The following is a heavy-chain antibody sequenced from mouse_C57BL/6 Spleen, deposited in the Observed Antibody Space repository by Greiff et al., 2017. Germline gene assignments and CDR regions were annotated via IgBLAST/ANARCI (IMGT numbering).Heavy chain of an antibody. J-gene: IGHJ3*01. Sequence: EVNVVESEGGLVQPGSSMKLSCTASGFTFSDYYMAWVRQVPEKGLEWVANINYDGSSTYYLDSLKSRFIISRDNAKNILYLQMSSLKSEDTATYYCARAYSNYVPWFAYWGQGTLVTVSA. V-gene: IGHV5-16*01. D-gene: IGHD2-5*01. CDR2: INYDGSST. CDR1: GFTFSDYY. CDR3: ARAYSNYVPWFAY.